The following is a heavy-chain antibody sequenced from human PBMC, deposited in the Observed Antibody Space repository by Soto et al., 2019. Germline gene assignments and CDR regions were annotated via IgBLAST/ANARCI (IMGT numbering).Heavy chain of an antibody. V-gene: IGHV4-31*03. CDR3: ARGGYCSGGSCYEDAFDI. CDR2: IYYSGST. Sequence: QVQLQESGPGLVKPSQTLSLTCTVSGGSISSGGYYWSWIRQHPGKGLEWIGYIYYSGSTYYNPSLKIRVTISVDTSKNQFSLKLSSVTAADTAVYYCARGGYCSGGSCYEDAFDIWGQGTMVTVSS. D-gene: IGHD2-15*01. CDR1: GGSISSGGYY. J-gene: IGHJ3*02.